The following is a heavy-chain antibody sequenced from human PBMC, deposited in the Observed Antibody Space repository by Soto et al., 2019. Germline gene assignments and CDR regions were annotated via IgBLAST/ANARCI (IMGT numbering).Heavy chain of an antibody. V-gene: IGHV4-31*03. J-gene: IGHJ4*02. D-gene: IGHD6-6*01. CDR3: ARAGLERGDSSSPMEVFDY. CDR2: IYYSGST. CDR1: GGSISSGGYY. Sequence: QVQLQESGPGLVKPSQTLSLTCTVSGGSISSGGYYWSWIRQHPGKGLEWIGYIYYSGSTYYNPSLKSRVTISVDTSKIQFSLKLSSVTAADTAVYYCARAGLERGDSSSPMEVFDYWGQGTLVTVSS.